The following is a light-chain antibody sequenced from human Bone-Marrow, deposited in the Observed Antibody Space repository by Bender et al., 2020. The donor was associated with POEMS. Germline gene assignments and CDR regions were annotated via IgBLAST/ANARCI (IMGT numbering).Light chain of an antibody. CDR2: DVR. CDR3: CSYAGTHEV. V-gene: IGLV2-23*02. J-gene: IGLJ2*01. Sequence: QSALTQPASVSGSPGQSITISCTGTSNDVGNYNLVSWFQQHPGNAPKLMVYDVRERPWGVSNRWSGVRSGNTASLTSSGLLAEDGADYYCCSYAGTHEVFDGGTKLTVL. CDR1: SNDVGNYNL.